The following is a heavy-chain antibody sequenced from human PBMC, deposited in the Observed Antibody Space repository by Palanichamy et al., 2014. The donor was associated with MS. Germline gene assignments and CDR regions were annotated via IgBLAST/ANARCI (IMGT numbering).Heavy chain of an antibody. CDR3: ATDRRYYDRRANYGWFDF. V-gene: IGHV3-23*01. Sequence: DVQALEAGGGLIQPGGSLRMSCGVSGLIFSKYAMAWVRRAPGKGLEWVASVSAAGENTYYATSVKGRFTISRDNSKNIVSLQMNSLGVEDTATYYCATDRRYYDRRANYGWFDFWGQGALVTVSS. CDR1: GLIFSKYA. CDR2: VSAAGENT. D-gene: IGHD3-16*01. J-gene: IGHJ5*01.